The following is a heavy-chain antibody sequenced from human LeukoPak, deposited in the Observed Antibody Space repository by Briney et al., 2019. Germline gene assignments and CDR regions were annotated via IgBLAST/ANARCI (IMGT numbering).Heavy chain of an antibody. J-gene: IGHJ4*02. CDR2: IIPSLSIT. V-gene: IGHV1-69*04. Sequence: SLKVSCEASGGTFSSYAMSWVRQAPGQGLEWMETIIPSLSITYYAHTLKGRFTITADNSTNSLYLQLSSLRSEDTAVYYCTRGGYYDSCGRFDYWGQGTLVTVSS. D-gene: IGHD3-22*01. CDR1: GGTFSSYA. CDR3: TRGGYYDSCGRFDY.